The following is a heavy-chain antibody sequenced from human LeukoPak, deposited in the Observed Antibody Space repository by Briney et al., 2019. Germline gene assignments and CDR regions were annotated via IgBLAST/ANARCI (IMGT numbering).Heavy chain of an antibody. V-gene: IGHV4-59*10. CDR3: ARVVVFGVVSSDYYYYYMDV. D-gene: IGHD3-3*01. CDR1: GGSISSYY. CDR2: IYSSGST. J-gene: IGHJ6*03. Sequence: SETLSLTCAVYGGSISSYYWSWIRQPAGKGLEWIGRIYSSGSTNYSPSLKSRVTMSVDTSKNQFSLKLSSVTAADTAVYYCARVVVFGVVSSDYYYYYMDVWGKGTTVTVSS.